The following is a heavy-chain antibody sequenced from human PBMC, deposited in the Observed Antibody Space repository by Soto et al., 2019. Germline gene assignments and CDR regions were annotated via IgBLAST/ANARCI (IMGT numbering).Heavy chain of an antibody. Sequence: EVQLVESGGGLVQPGGSLRLSCAASGFTFSSYWMSWVRQAPGKGLEWVANIKQDGSEKYYVDSVKGRFTISRDNAKNSLYLQINSLRAEDTAVYYCAGDWGAAARYMDVWGKEATVTVSS. J-gene: IGHJ6*03. V-gene: IGHV3-7*01. CDR3: AGDWGAAARYMDV. CDR2: IKQDGSEK. CDR1: GFTFSSYW. D-gene: IGHD6-13*01.